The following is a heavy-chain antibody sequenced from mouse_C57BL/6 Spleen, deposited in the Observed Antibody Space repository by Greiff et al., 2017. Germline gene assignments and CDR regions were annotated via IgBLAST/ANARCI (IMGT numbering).Heavy chain of an antibody. V-gene: IGHV1-62-2*01. CDR2: FYPGGGSI. D-gene: IGHD2-10*02. J-gene: IGHJ2*01. Sequence: QVQLQQSGAELVKPGASVKLSCKASGYTFTGYPIHWVKQRPGQGLEWLGWFYPGGGSIKYTENFKDKATLTADKTSSTVHMELSRVKSADSAVYFCARHEEYDLGYWGQGTTLTGSS. CDR1: GYTFTGYP. CDR3: ARHEEYDLGY.